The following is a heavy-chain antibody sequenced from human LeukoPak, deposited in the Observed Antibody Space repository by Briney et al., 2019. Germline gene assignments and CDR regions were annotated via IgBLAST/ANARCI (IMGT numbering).Heavy chain of an antibody. CDR3: ARDDIDSSLDY. D-gene: IGHD3-22*01. CDR2: IYYSGST. J-gene: IGHJ4*02. CDR1: GGSISSYY. V-gene: IGHV4-59*01. Sequence: SETLSLTCTVSGGSISSYYWSWIRQPPGKGLEWIGYIYYSGSTNYNPSLKSRVTISVDTSKNQFSLKLSSVTAADTAVYYCARDDIDSSLDYWGQGTLVTVSS.